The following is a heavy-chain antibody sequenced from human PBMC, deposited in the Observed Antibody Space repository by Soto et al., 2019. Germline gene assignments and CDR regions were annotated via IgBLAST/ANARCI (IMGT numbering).Heavy chain of an antibody. V-gene: IGHV4-30-2*01. Sequence: PSETLSLTCAVSGDSISSGGYSWSWIRQPPGKGLEWIGYIYHSGSTYYNPSLKSRVTISVDRSKNKFSLKLSSVTAADTAVYYCARGNPVPLDYWGQGILVTVSS. D-gene: IGHD1-1*01. CDR3: ARGNPVPLDY. J-gene: IGHJ4*02. CDR1: GDSISSGGYS. CDR2: IYHSGST.